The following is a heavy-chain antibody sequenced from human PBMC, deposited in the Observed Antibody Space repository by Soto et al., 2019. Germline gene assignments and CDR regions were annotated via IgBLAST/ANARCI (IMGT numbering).Heavy chain of an antibody. V-gene: IGHV3-48*02. CDR3: ARDQPPSTVVTPDNFDY. CDR2: ISSSSSTI. D-gene: IGHD4-17*01. CDR1: GFTFSSYS. J-gene: IGHJ4*02. Sequence: GESLKISCAASGFTFSSYSMNWVRQAPGKGLEWVSYISSSSSTIYYADSVKGRFTISRDNAKNSLYLQMNSLRDEDTAVYYCARDQPPSTVVTPDNFDYWGQGTLVTVSS.